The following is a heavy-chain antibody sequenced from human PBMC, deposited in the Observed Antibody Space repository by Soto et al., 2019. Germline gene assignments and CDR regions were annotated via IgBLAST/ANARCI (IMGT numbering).Heavy chain of an antibody. Sequence: EVQLLESGGGLVQPGGSLRLSCAASGFTFSSYAMSWVRQAPGKGLEWVSAISGSGGSTYYADSVKGRFTISRDNSKNPLYLQMNSLRAKDTAVCYCAKAALGFGELLFDPWGQGTLVTVSP. V-gene: IGHV3-23*01. D-gene: IGHD3-10*01. J-gene: IGHJ5*02. CDR1: GFTFSSYA. CDR3: AKAALGFGELLFDP. CDR2: ISGSGGST.